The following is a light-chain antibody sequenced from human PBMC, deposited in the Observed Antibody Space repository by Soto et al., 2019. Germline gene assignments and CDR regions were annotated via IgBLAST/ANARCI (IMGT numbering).Light chain of an antibody. Sequence: QSALTQPPSASGSPGQSGTISCTGTSSDVGGYNYVSWYQHHPGKAPKLMIYDVSKRPSGVPDRFSGSKSGNTASLTVSGLQAEDEADYYCSSYAGSNNYVFGTGTKLTVL. J-gene: IGLJ1*01. V-gene: IGLV2-8*01. CDR2: DVS. CDR3: SSYAGSNNYV. CDR1: SSDVGGYNY.